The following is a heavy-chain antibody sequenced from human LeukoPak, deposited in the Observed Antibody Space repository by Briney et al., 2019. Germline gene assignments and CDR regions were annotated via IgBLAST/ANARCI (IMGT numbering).Heavy chain of an antibody. J-gene: IGHJ4*02. Sequence: GGSLRLSCAASGFTFSSYSMNWVRQAPGKGLEWVANIKQDGSEKYYVDSVKGRFTISRDNAKNSLYLQMNGLRAEDTAVYYCARHLIKYSSSSTADYWGQGTLVTVSS. V-gene: IGHV3-7*01. CDR3: ARHLIKYSSSSTADY. CDR2: IKQDGSEK. CDR1: GFTFSSYS. D-gene: IGHD6-6*01.